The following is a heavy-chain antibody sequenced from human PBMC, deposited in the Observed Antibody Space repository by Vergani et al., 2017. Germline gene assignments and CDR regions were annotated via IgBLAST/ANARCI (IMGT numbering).Heavy chain of an antibody. J-gene: IGHJ5*02. CDR3: ARDLRLLYNRFYP. Sequence: QVQLVESGGGVVQPGRSLRLSCAASGFTFNQYGMHWVRQAPGKGLEWVAVTWYDGNNKQYADSVKGRFTISRDNSKSTMYLQMNSLRDEYAGVYYCARDLRLLYNRFYPWGQGTLVNVSS. CDR1: GFTFNQYG. V-gene: IGHV3-33*01. CDR2: TWYDGNNK. D-gene: IGHD1-14*01.